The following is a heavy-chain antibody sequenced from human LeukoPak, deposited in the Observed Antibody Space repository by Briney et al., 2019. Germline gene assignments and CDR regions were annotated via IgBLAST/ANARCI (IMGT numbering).Heavy chain of an antibody. CDR2: ISGSGGST. V-gene: IGHV3-23*01. D-gene: IGHD1-26*01. CDR3: ARSRGVIRSGSWYFDY. J-gene: IGHJ4*02. Sequence: GGTLRLSCAASGFTFSSYGMSWVRQAPGKGLEWVSAISGSGGSTYYADSVKGRFTISRDNSKNTLYLQMNSLRAEDTAVYYCARSRGVIRSGSWYFDYWGQGTLVTVSS. CDR1: GFTFSSYG.